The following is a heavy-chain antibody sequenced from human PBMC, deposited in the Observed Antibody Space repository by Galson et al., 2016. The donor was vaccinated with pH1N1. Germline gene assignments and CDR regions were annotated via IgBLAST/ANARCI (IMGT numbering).Heavy chain of an antibody. CDR3: ARTFTGRYVVAETVYYSYGMDV. CDR1: GYTFTGYY. J-gene: IGHJ6*02. CDR2: INPNSGGT. D-gene: IGHD2-15*01. V-gene: IGHV1-2*02. Sequence: SVKVSCKASGYTFTGYYMHWVRQAPGQGLEWMGWINPNSGGTKYAQKFQGRVTMTRDTSISTANMELSRLRSDDTAVYYCARTFTGRYVVAETVYYSYGMDVWGQGTTVTVSS.